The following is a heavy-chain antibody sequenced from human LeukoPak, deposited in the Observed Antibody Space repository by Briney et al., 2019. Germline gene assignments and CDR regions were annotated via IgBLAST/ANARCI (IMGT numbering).Heavy chain of an antibody. V-gene: IGHV3-48*04. Sequence: AGGSLRLSCAASGFTFSSYSMNWVRQAPGKGLEWVSYISSSSSTIYYADSVKGRFTISRDNAKNSLYLQMNSLRPEDTAVYFCAKDRSWGMNSAEYWGQGTLVTVSS. CDR3: AKDRSWGMNSAEY. D-gene: IGHD7-27*01. J-gene: IGHJ4*02. CDR2: ISSSSSTI. CDR1: GFTFSSYS.